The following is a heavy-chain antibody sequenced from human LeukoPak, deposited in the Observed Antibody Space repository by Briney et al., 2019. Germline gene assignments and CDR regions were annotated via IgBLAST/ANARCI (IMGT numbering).Heavy chain of an antibody. J-gene: IGHJ4*02. CDR3: ASPSGTYYSRFHY. V-gene: IGHV4-39*01. CDR2: IYYSGST. D-gene: IGHD1-26*01. CDR1: GGSISSSNYY. Sequence: KPSETLSLTCTVSGGSISSSNYYWGWIRQPPGKGLEWIGSIYYSGSTYYNPSLKSRVTISVDTSKNQFSLKLSSVTAADTAVYYCASPSGTYYSRFHYWGQGALVTVSS.